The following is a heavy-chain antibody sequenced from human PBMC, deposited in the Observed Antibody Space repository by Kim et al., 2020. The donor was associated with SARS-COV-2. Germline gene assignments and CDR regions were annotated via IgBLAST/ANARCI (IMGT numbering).Heavy chain of an antibody. CDR2: ISINGDST. CDR3: VKDRWIDF. CDR1: GFTFSSYV. J-gene: IGHJ5*01. V-gene: IGHV3-64D*09. Sequence: GGSLRLSCSVSGFTFSSYVMHWVRQAPGKGLEYVSSISINGDSTYYAESVKGRFTISRDDSKNTLYLQMRTLRAEDTAVYYCVKDRWIDFWGQGTLVTVS.